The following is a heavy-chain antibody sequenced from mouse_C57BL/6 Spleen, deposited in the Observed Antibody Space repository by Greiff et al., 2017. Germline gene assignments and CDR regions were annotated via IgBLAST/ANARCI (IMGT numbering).Heavy chain of an antibody. D-gene: IGHD2-2*01. V-gene: IGHV1-50*01. CDR1: GYTFTSYW. J-gene: IGHJ1*03. CDR2: IDPSDSYT. Sequence: QVQLQQPGAELVKPGASVTLSCKASGYTFTSYWMQWVKQRPGQGLEWIGEIDPSDSYTNYNQKFKGKATLTVDTSSSTAYMQLSSLTSEDSAVYDCARGGLRRYWYFDVWGTGTTVTVSS. CDR3: ARGGLRRYWYFDV.